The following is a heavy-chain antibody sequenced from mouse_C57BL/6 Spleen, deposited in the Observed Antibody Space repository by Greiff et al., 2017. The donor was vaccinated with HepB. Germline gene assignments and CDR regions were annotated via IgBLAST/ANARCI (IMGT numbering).Heavy chain of an antibody. CDR1: GFNIKDDY. V-gene: IGHV14-4*01. D-gene: IGHD2-2*01. CDR2: IDPENGDT. CDR3: TKGLSYYFDY. J-gene: IGHJ2*01. Sequence: VQLQQSGAELVRPGASVKLSCTASGFNIKDDYMHWVKQRPEQGLEWIGWIDPENGDTEYASKFQGKATITADTSSNTAYLQLSSLTSEDTAVYYCTKGLSYYFDYWGQGTTLTVSS.